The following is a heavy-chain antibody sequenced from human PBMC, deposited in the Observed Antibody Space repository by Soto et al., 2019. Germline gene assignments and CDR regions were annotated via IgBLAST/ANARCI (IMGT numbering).Heavy chain of an antibody. D-gene: IGHD6-13*01. CDR3: AGTPAADDAGKQGTDY. CDR1: GYTFTSYG. Sequence: ASVKVSCKASGYTFTSYGISWVRQAPGQGLEWMGWISAYNGNTNYAQKLQGRVTMTTDTSTSTAYMELRSLRSDDTAGYYCAGTPAADDAGKQGTDYWGQGTLVTVSS. V-gene: IGHV1-18*01. CDR2: ISAYNGNT. J-gene: IGHJ4*02.